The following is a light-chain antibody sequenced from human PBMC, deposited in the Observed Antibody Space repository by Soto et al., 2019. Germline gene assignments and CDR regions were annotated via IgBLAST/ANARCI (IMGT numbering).Light chain of an antibody. Sequence: QSALTQPPSASGSHGQSGTISCTGTSSDVGGYNYVYWYQQHPGKAPKLMIYEVTKRPSGVPDRFSGSKSGNTASLTVSGLQAEDEADYYCSSYADSNSYVFGTGTKVTVL. CDR2: EVT. J-gene: IGLJ1*01. CDR3: SSYADSNSYV. CDR1: SSDVGGYNY. V-gene: IGLV2-8*01.